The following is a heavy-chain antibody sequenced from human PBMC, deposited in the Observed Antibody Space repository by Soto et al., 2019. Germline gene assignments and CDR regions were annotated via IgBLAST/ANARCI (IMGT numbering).Heavy chain of an antibody. CDR2: ISYDGSNK. D-gene: IGHD3-9*01. V-gene: IGHV3-30-3*01. CDR3: ANQIRYFDWFFPFDY. CDR1: GFTFSSYA. J-gene: IGHJ4*02. Sequence: PGVSLRLSCAASGFTFSSYAMNWVRQAPGKGLEWVAVISYDGSNKYYADSVKGRFTISRDNSKNTVYLQMSSLKTEDTAVYYCANQIRYFDWFFPFDYWGPGALVTVSS.